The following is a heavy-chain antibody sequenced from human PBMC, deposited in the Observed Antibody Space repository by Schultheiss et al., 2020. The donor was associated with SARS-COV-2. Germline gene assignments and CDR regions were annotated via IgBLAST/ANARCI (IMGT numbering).Heavy chain of an antibody. J-gene: IGHJ6*02. CDR1: GFTVSSNY. CDR2: ISSNGFYT. D-gene: IGHD1-1*01. V-gene: IGHV3-21*01. Sequence: GGSLRLSCAASGFTVSSNYMSWVRQAPGKGLEWVSSISSNGFYTFYADSVKGRFSMSRDNVKNALYLQLNSLRAEDTAVYYCATQIQLDLYYNYYGMDVWGQGTTVTVSS. CDR3: ATQIQLDLYYNYYGMDV.